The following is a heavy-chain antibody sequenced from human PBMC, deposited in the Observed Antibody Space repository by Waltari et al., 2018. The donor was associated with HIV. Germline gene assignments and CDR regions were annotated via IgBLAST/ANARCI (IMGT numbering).Heavy chain of an antibody. D-gene: IGHD3-10*01. CDR2: ISNSGIT. Sequence: QLQLQESGPGLVKPSETLSLTCTVSSGSITSHYWAWIRQSPGKGLEWNGHISNSGITKYNPSLKSRITISVDTSESQFSMKLTSVTAADTAIYYCAREPFYGSGSYYNDAFDVWGQGTQVTVS. CDR1: SGSITSHY. CDR3: AREPFYGSGSYYNDAFDV. V-gene: IGHV4-59*11. J-gene: IGHJ3*01.